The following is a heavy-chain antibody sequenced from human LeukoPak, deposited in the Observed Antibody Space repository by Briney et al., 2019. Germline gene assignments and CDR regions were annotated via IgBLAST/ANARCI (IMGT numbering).Heavy chain of an antibody. Sequence: GGSLRLSCVASRSTFSSYGMHWVRQAPGMGLEWVAVIWHDGSDENYADSVKGRFTISRDNSKNTLYLQMSSLRAEDTAVYYCARGEHSSFDYWGQGTLVTVSS. CDR1: RSTFSSYG. CDR2: IWHDGSDE. D-gene: IGHD6-6*01. J-gene: IGHJ4*02. V-gene: IGHV3-33*08. CDR3: ARGEHSSFDY.